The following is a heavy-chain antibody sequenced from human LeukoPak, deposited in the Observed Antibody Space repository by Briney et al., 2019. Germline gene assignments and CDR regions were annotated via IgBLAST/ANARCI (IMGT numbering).Heavy chain of an antibody. D-gene: IGHD3-22*01. CDR2: IYYSGST. CDR1: GGSISSSSYY. CDR3: ARRWLTTNWFDP. J-gene: IGHJ5*02. Sequence: KPSETLSLTCTVSGGSISSSSYYWGWIRQPPGKGLEWIGSIYYSGSTYYNPSLKSRVTISVDTSKNQFSLKLSSVTAADTAVYCCARRWLTTNWFDPWGQGTLVTVSS. V-gene: IGHV4-39*01.